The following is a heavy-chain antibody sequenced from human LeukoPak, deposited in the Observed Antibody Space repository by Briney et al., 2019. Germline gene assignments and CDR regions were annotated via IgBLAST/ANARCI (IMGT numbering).Heavy chain of an antibody. CDR3: ARGWGSVDV. Sequence: SVKVSCKASGYTFTSYYMHWVRQAPGQGLEWMGGIIPIFGTASSAQKFQGRVTITADESTSTAYMELSSLRSEDTAVYYCARGWGSVDVWGKGTTVTISS. CDR2: IIPIFGTA. V-gene: IGHV1-69*13. J-gene: IGHJ6*04. CDR1: GYTFTSYY. D-gene: IGHD7-27*01.